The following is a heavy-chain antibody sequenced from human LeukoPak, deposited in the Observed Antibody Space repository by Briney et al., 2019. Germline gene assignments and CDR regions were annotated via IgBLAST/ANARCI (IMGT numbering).Heavy chain of an antibody. V-gene: IGHV4-39*01. D-gene: IGHD5-12*01. CDR3: AGYSGYEKKGEFDY. CDR1: GGSISSSSYY. Sequence: SETLSLTCTVSGGSISSSSYYWGWIRQPPGKGLEWIGSIYYSGSTYYNPSLKSRVTISVDTSKNQFSLKLSSVTAADTAVYYCAGYSGYEKKGEFDYWGQGTLVTVSS. CDR2: IYYSGST. J-gene: IGHJ4*02.